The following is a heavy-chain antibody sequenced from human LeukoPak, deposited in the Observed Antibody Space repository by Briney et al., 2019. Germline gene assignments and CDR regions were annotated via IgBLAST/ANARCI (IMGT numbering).Heavy chain of an antibody. J-gene: IGHJ4*02. V-gene: IGHV4-61*02. CDR3: ARNFPGVGCSGGSCYDY. CDR1: GGSITSGSFC. Sequence: SETLSLTCAVSGGSITSGSFCWNWIRQPAGKGLEWIGRVYTSGSTNYNPSLKSRVTISIDTSKNQFSLKLSSVTAADTAVYYCARNFPGVGCSGGSCYDYWGQGTLVTVSS. D-gene: IGHD2-15*01. CDR2: VYTSGST.